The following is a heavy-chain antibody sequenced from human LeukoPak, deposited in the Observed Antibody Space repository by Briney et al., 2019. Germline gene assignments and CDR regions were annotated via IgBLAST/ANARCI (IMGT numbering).Heavy chain of an antibody. D-gene: IGHD3-16*01. CDR3: ASQLGARFWFDP. CDR1: GGSFSGYY. Sequence: SETPSLTCAVYGGSFSGYYWSWIRQPPGKGLEWIGEINHSGSTNYNPSLKSRVTISVDTSKNQFSLKLSSVTAADTAVYYCASQLGARFWFDPWGQGTLVTVSS. CDR2: INHSGST. V-gene: IGHV4-34*01. J-gene: IGHJ5*02.